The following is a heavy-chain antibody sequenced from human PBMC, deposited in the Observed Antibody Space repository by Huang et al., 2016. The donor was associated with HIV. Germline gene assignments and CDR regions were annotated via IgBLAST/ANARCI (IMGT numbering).Heavy chain of an antibody. V-gene: IGHV3-30*18. CDR1: RFTFSKFA. Sequence: QVQLVESGGGVDRPGRSLRLSCAASRFTFSKFAMHWVRQAPGKGLEWMAVISYDGSSKHYADSVTGRLTISRDNSNNTLYLQMNSLTVEDTAVYYCTKGHYYDTNGYVAFDIWGQGTMVTVSS. CDR2: ISYDGSSK. D-gene: IGHD3-22*01. J-gene: IGHJ3*02. CDR3: TKGHYYDTNGYVAFDI.